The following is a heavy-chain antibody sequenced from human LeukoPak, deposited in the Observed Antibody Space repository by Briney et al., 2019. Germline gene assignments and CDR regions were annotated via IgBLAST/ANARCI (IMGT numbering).Heavy chain of an antibody. D-gene: IGHD3-16*01. CDR1: GGSISSYC. V-gene: IGHV4-59*01. Sequence: PSETLSLTCTVSGGSISSYCWSWIRQPPGKGLEWIGYIYYSGSINYNPSLKSRVTISVDTSKSQFSLKLRSVTAADTAVYYCARDSPIRSMDVWGKGTTVTVPS. CDR3: ARDSPIRSMDV. CDR2: IYYSGSI. J-gene: IGHJ6*03.